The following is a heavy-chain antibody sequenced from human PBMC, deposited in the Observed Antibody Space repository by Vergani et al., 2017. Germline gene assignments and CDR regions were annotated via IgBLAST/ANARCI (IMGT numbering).Heavy chain of an antibody. CDR3: ATNRQAGALDAFDI. V-gene: IGHV1-24*01. Sequence: QVQLVQSGAEVKKPGASVKVSCKVSGYTLTELSMHWVRQAPGKGLEWMGGFDPEDGETIYAQKFQGRVTITEDTSTDTAYMELSSLRSEDTAVYYCATNRQAGALDAFDIWGQGTMVTVSS. CDR2: FDPEDGET. CDR1: GYTLTELS. D-gene: IGHD6-19*01. J-gene: IGHJ3*02.